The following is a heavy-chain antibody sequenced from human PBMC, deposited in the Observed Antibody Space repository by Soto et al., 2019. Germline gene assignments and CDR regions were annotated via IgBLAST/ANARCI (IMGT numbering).Heavy chain of an antibody. Sequence: QLQLQESGPGLVKPSETLSLTCTVSGGSISSSSYYWGWIRQPPGKGLEWTGSIYYSGSTYYNPSLRSRVPISVGTANNQFSLKLSSVTAADTAVYCCARQRKSTARFDYWGQGTLVTVSS. CDR1: GGSISSSSYY. CDR2: IYYSGST. CDR3: ARQRKSTARFDY. J-gene: IGHJ4*02. V-gene: IGHV4-39*01. D-gene: IGHD5-18*01.